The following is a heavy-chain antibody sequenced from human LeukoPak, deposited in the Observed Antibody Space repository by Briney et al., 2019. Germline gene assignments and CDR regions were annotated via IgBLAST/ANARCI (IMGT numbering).Heavy chain of an antibody. CDR2: IHAGGKDP. D-gene: IGHD2-21*02. Sequence: GGSLRLSCAVSGFTFSTSPMGWVRQAPGKGLEWVSSIHAGGKDPFRADSVQGRCTISRDNSKNTLFLQLNSLRVEDTAIYFCTKGGHDFNPFYNWGQGTLVTVSS. V-gene: IGHV3-23*01. CDR1: GFTFSTSP. CDR3: TKGGHDFNPFYN. J-gene: IGHJ4*02.